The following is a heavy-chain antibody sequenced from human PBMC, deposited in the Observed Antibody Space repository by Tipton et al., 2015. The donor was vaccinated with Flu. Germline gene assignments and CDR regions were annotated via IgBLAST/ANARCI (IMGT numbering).Heavy chain of an antibody. D-gene: IGHD3-10*01. CDR2: ISSSSSDI. V-gene: IGHV3-21*01. CDR3: ARVELLWFGEDMGAFDI. J-gene: IGHJ3*02. CDR1: GFTCSSYS. Sequence: SLRLSCAASGFTCSSYSMNWVRQAPGKGLEWVSSISSSSSDIYYADSGKGRFTISRDNAKNSLYLQMNSLRAEDTAVYYCARVELLWFGEDMGAFDIWGQGTMVTVSS.